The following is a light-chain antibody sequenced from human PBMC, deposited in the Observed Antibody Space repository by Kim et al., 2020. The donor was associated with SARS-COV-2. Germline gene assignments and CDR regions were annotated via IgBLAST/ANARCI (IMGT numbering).Light chain of an antibody. V-gene: IGLV1-40*01. CDR3: QSYDSSLRARV. CDR1: SSNFGEGYH. J-gene: IGLJ3*02. Sequence: GVTISCTGSSSNFGEGYHAHWYQPVPGTAPKLLIYGDNNRPSGVPDRFSGSRSGTSASLAVTGLQADDEADYYCQSYDSSLRARVFGGGTKLTVL. CDR2: GDN.